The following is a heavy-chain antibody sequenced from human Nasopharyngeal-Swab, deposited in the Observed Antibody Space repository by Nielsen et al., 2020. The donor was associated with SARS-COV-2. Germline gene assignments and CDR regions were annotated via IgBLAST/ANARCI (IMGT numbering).Heavy chain of an antibody. J-gene: IGHJ6*02. V-gene: IGHV4-34*01. Sequence: SETLSLTCAVSGGSFSGYFWSWIRQPPGKGLEWIGEINHSGSTNYNPSLKSRVTISVDTSKNQFSLKLSSVTAADTAAYYCARYRQYRGYYYYGMDVWGQGTTVTVSS. CDR1: GGSFSGYF. CDR3: ARYRQYRGYYYYGMDV. D-gene: IGHD6-13*01. CDR2: INHSGST.